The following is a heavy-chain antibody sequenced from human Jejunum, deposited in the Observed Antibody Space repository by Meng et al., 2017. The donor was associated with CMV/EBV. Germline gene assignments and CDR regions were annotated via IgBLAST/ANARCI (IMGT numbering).Heavy chain of an antibody. CDR2: LYSSDTY. CDR3: ARGPVASTREGFDH. CDR1: GGSINNYY. V-gene: IGHV4-4*07. Sequence: QVQLQESGPGLVKPSATLSLTCTVSGGSINNYYWSWSRQYAGKRLEWIGRLYSSDTYNYHPSLNSRVTMSLDTSKKQFSLILSSETAADTARYYCARGPVASTREGFDHWGLGTLVTVSS. J-gene: IGHJ4*02. D-gene: IGHD2-15*01.